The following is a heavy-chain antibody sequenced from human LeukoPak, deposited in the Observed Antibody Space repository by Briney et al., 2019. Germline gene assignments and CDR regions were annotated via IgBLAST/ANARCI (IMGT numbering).Heavy chain of an antibody. V-gene: IGHV3-53*01. D-gene: IGHD3-9*01. J-gene: IGHJ4*02. Sequence: GGSLRLSCAASGFTVSSNYMSWVRQAPGKGLERVSVIYSGGSTYYADSVKGRFTISRDNSKNTLYLQMNSLRAEDTAVYYCARAQNVLRYFDWSPHFDYWGQGTLVTVSS. CDR1: GFTVSSNY. CDR3: ARAQNVLRYFDWSPHFDY. CDR2: IYSGGST.